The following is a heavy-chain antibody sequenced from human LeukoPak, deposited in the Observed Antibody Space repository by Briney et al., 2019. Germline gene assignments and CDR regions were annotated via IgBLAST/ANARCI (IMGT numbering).Heavy chain of an antibody. CDR2: INSDGSST. Sequence: GGSLRLSCAASGFTFSSYWMHWVRQAPGKGLVWVSRINSDGSSTSYADSVKGRFTISRDNAKNTLYLQINSLRAEDTAVYYCARAKMATIDGLDYWGQGTLVTVPS. J-gene: IGHJ4*02. CDR1: GFTFSSYW. D-gene: IGHD5-24*01. CDR3: ARAKMATIDGLDY. V-gene: IGHV3-74*01.